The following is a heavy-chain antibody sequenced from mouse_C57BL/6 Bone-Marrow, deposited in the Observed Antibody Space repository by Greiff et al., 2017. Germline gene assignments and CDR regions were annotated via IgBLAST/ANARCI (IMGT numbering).Heavy chain of an antibody. CDR2: IYPGGGYT. Sequence: QVQLQQSGAELVRPGTSVKMSCKASGYTFTNYWIGWAKQRPGHGLEWIGDIYPGGGYTNYNEKFKGKATLTADKSSSTAYMQCSSLTSEDSAIYYCARSIYYYGSSFFDYWGQGTTLTVSS. D-gene: IGHD1-1*01. CDR1: GYTFTNYW. V-gene: IGHV1-63*01. CDR3: ARSIYYYGSSFFDY. J-gene: IGHJ2*01.